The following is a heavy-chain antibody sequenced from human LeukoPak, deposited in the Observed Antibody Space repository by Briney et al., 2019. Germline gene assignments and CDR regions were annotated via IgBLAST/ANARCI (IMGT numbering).Heavy chain of an antibody. CDR2: ISYDGSNK. V-gene: IGHV3-30-3*01. D-gene: IGHD2-2*01. CDR3: ARGTGYCSSTSCPGDSGLDY. CDR1: GFTFSSYA. Sequence: GGSLRLSCAASGFTFSSYAMHWVRQAPGKGLEWVAVISYDGSNKYYADSVKGRFTISRDNSKNTLYLQMNSLRAEDTAVYYCARGTGYCSSTSCPGDSGLDYWGQGTLVTVSS. J-gene: IGHJ4*02.